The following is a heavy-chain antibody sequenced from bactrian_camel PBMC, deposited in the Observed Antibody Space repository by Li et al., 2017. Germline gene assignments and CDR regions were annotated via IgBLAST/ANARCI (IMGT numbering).Heavy chain of an antibody. J-gene: IGHJ4*01. Sequence: HVQLVESGGGSVQAGGSLRLSCTASGYTPSRYCMGWFRQTLAKGREGVAVIHSGGRTDYDDSVKGRFAISQDNAKNTVTVYLQMNNLKPEDTGVYYCAVDRCGVATGWLDPRRYNYWGQGTQVTVS. CDR2: IHSGGRT. CDR1: GYTPSRYC. V-gene: IGHV3S9*01. CDR3: AVDRCGVATGWLDPRRYNY. D-gene: IGHD4*01.